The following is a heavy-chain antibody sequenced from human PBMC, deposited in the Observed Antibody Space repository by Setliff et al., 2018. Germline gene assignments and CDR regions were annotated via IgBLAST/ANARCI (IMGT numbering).Heavy chain of an antibody. J-gene: IGHJ3*02. Sequence: ASVKVSCKASGYTFISYDINWVRQAPGQGLERMGWIGAYNGNTKYAQKFQGRVTLTTETSANTAYMELRSLRSDDTAVYYCARGEAGYYEAFDIWGQGTMVTVSS. V-gene: IGHV1-18*01. CDR3: ARGEAGYYEAFDI. CDR1: GYTFISYD. D-gene: IGHD3-9*01. CDR2: IGAYNGNT.